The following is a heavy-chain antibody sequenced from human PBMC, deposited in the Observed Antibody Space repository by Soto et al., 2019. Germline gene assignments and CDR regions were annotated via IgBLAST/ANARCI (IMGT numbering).Heavy chain of an antibody. J-gene: IGHJ4*02. Sequence: SETLSLTCAVSGGSISSGGYSWSWIRQPPGKGLEWIGYIYHSGSTYYNPSLKSRVTISVDRSKNQFSLKLSSVTAAATAVYYCARGPFFVVPAAIGSYFDYWGQGTLVTVSS. CDR2: IYHSGST. D-gene: IGHD2-2*01. V-gene: IGHV4-30-2*01. CDR1: GGSISSGGYS. CDR3: ARGPFFVVPAAIGSYFDY.